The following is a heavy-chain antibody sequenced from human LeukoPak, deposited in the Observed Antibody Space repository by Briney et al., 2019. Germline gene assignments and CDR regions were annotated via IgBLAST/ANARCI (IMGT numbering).Heavy chain of an antibody. Sequence: SETLSLTCTVSVGSISSSSYYWGWVRQPPGRGLELVGRIYYSGSTYYNPSLKRRVNISVDTSKTQFSLKLSSVTAADTAVYYCARVSGVAVAQRNAFDIWGQRTMVTVSS. CDR3: ARVSGVAVAQRNAFDI. CDR1: VGSISSSSYY. CDR2: IYYSGST. V-gene: IGHV4-39*07. D-gene: IGHD6-19*01. J-gene: IGHJ3*02.